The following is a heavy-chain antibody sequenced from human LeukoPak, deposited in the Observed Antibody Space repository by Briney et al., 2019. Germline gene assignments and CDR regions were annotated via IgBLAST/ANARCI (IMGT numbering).Heavy chain of an antibody. D-gene: IGHD2-15*01. CDR1: GYTFTSYY. CDR2: INANSGAT. J-gene: IGHJ4*02. V-gene: IGHV1-2*06. CDR3: ARERAVQGYCSGGSCYINDY. Sequence: ASVTVSCTASGYTFTSYYMHWVRPAPGQGLEWMGRINANSGATNYAQNFQGRVTMTRDTSISTAYMELRRLRSDDTAVYYCARERAVQGYCSGGSCYINDYWGQGTLVTVSS.